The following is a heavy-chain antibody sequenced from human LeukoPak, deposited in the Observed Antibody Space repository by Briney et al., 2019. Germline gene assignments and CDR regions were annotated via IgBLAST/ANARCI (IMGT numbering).Heavy chain of an antibody. CDR3: ARQPKDFWSAMGAFDI. Sequence: GESLKISCKGSGYSFTSYWIGWVRQMPGKGLEWMGIIYPGGSDTRYSPSFQGQVTISADKSISTAYLQWSSLKASDTAMYYCARQPKDFWSAMGAFDIWGQGTMVTVSS. J-gene: IGHJ3*02. V-gene: IGHV5-51*01. CDR2: IYPGGSDT. CDR1: GYSFTSYW. D-gene: IGHD3-3*01.